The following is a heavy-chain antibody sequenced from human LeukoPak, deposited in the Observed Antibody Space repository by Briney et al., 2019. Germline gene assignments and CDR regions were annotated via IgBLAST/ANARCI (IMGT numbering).Heavy chain of an antibody. Sequence: SETLSLTCTVSGGSISTYYWSWIRQPPGKGPEWIGYVYYSGSTNYNPSLKSRVTISVDTSKNQFSLKLSSVTAADTAVYYCARVDYDTSGYFDYWGQGTLVTVSS. V-gene: IGHV4-59*01. CDR1: GGSISTYY. D-gene: IGHD3-22*01. CDR2: VYYSGST. CDR3: ARVDYDTSGYFDY. J-gene: IGHJ4*02.